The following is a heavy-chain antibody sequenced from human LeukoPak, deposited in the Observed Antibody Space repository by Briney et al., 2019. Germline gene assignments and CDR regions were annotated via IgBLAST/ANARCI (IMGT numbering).Heavy chain of an antibody. CDR2: IHYSGST. D-gene: IGHD3-16*01. CDR1: GSSITSSGDS. CDR3: ATNYGY. J-gene: IGHJ4*02. V-gene: IGHV4-31*03. Sequence: SETLSLTCTVSGSSITSSGDSWTWVRQHPGRGLEWIGYIHYSGSTYYNPSLKSRVTISLDTSKNQFSLKLISVTAADTAVYYCATNYGYWGQGTLVTVSS.